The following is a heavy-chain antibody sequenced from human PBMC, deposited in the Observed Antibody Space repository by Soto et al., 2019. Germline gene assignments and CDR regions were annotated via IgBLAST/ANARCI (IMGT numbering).Heavy chain of an antibody. Sequence: SLRLSCAASGFTFSSYAMSWVRQAPGKGLEWVSAISGSGGSTYYADSVKGRFTISRDNSKNTLYLQMNSLRAEDTAVYYCAKDPYAYSNGDPDYWGQETLVTISS. CDR2: ISGSGGST. CDR1: GFTFSSYA. CDR3: AKDPYAYSNGDPDY. D-gene: IGHD4-4*01. J-gene: IGHJ4*02. V-gene: IGHV3-23*01.